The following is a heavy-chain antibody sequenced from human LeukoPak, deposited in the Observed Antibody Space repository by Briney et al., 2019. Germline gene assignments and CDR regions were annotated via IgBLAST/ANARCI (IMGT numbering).Heavy chain of an antibody. CDR3: AREPYYDSSGTFDY. Sequence: ASVKVSCKASGGTFSSYAISWVRQAPGQGLEWMGRIIPILGIANYAQKFQGRVTITADKSTSTAYMELSSLRSEDTAVYYCAREPYYDSSGTFDYWGQGTQVTVSS. CDR1: GGTFSSYA. J-gene: IGHJ4*02. CDR2: IIPILGIA. V-gene: IGHV1-69*04. D-gene: IGHD3-22*01.